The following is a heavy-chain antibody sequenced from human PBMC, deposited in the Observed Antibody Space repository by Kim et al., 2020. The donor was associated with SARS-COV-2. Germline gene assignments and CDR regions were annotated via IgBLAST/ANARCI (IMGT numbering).Heavy chain of an antibody. V-gene: IGHV4-59*01. J-gene: IGHJ3*02. D-gene: IGHD3-10*01. CDR2: MHYSGRA. CDR3: ARFQQGSGSYLDPFDI. Sequence: SETLSLTCTVSGGSLSPYYWSWIRQPPGKGLEWIGYMHYSGRANYSPSLKSRVAISVDTSKNHFSLNLTSVTAADTAKYFCARFQQGSGSYLDPFDIWGQGTLVTVSS. CDR1: GGSLSPYY.